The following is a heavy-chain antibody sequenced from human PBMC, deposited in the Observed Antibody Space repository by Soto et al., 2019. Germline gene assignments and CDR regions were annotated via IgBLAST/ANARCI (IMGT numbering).Heavy chain of an antibody. J-gene: IGHJ4*02. D-gene: IGHD5-12*01. CDR2: INPSGGST. V-gene: IGHV1-46*03. Sequence: ASVKVSCKASGYTFTSYYMHWVRQAPGQGLEWMGIINPSGGSTSYAQKFQGRVTMTRDTSTSTVYMELSSLRSEDTAVYYCAREIWRSGYSGKDYFHYWGQGTLVTVSS. CDR3: AREIWRSGYSGKDYFHY. CDR1: GYTFTSYY.